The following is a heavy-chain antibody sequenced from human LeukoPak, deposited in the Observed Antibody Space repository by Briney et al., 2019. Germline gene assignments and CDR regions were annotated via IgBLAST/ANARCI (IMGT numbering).Heavy chain of an antibody. CDR1: GVTFSSYA. CDR3: AKDRSGYYDYYYGMDV. CDR2: ISGSGGST. V-gene: IGHV3-23*01. J-gene: IGHJ6*02. Sequence: GGSLRLSCAASGVTFSSYAMSWVRQAPGKGLEWVSAISGSGGSTYYADSVKGRFTISRDNSKNTLYLQMNSLRAEDTAVYYCAKDRSGYYDYYYGMDVWGQGTTVTVSS. D-gene: IGHD3-3*01.